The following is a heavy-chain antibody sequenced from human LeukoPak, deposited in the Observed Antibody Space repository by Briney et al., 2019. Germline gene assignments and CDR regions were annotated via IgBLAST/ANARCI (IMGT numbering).Heavy chain of an antibody. CDR2: ISYDGSDK. CDR3: ARHRIAAAVAFYFDS. V-gene: IGHV3-30*04. J-gene: IGHJ4*02. Sequence: GRSLRLSCAASGFTFSSYAMNWVRQAPGKGLEWVAVISYDGSDKYYADSVQGRFTISRDNSENTLNLQMNSLRTEDTAVYYCARHRIAAAVAFYFDSWGQGALVAVSS. D-gene: IGHD6-13*01. CDR1: GFTFSSYA.